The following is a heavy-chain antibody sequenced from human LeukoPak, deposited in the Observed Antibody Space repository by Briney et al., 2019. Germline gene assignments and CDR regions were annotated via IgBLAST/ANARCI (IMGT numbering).Heavy chain of an antibody. CDR2: ISSSGRTI. V-gene: IGHV3-11*04. CDR3: AREYSGYAVGY. J-gene: IGHJ4*02. CDR1: GGSFSGYY. D-gene: IGHD5-12*01. Sequence: PSETLSLTCAVCGGSFSGYYWSWIRQAPGKGLEWVSYISSSGRTIYYADSVKGRFTISRDNAKNSLYLQMNSLRAEDTAVYYCAREYSGYAVGYWGQGTLVTVSS.